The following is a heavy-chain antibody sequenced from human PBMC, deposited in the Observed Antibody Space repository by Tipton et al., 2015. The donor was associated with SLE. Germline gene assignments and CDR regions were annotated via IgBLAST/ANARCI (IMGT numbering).Heavy chain of an antibody. CDR1: GYTFTSYY. CDR3: ARVGYSNYYYYYYGMDV. D-gene: IGHD4-11*01. V-gene: IGHV1-46*01. CDR2: LNPSGGST. J-gene: IGHJ6*02. Sequence: QLVQSGPEVKKPGASVKVSCKASGYTFTSYYIHWVRQAPGQGLEWMGILNPSGGSTSYAQKFQGRVTMTTDTSTSTAYMELRSLRSDDTAVYYCARVGYSNYYYYYYGMDVWGQGTTVTVSS.